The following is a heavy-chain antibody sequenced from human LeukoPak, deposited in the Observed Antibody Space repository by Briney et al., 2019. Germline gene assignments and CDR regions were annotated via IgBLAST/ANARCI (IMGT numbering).Heavy chain of an antibody. D-gene: IGHD6-19*01. CDR1: GYTFTSYG. V-gene: IGHV1-18*01. CDR2: ISAYNGNT. CDR3: ATDLIAVAVDAEYFQH. Sequence: ASVKVSCKASGYTFTSYGISWVRQAPGQGLEWMGWISAYNGNTNYAQKLQGRVTMTTDTSTSTAYMELRSLRSDDTAVYYCATDLIAVAVDAEYFQHWGQGTLVTVSS. J-gene: IGHJ1*01.